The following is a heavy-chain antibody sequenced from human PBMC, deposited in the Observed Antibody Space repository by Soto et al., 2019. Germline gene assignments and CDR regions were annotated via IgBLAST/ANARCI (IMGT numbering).Heavy chain of an antibody. Sequence: QVQLVQSGAEVKRPGASVKVSCKASNYTFSSFGISWMRQAPGQGLEWIGWINPHNANINYAQKFQDRVTVTTDTSTSTAYMELRSLRSDDTAVYYCARDPYSTGSNVQVGYLDSWGQGTLVTVSS. J-gene: IGHJ4*02. V-gene: IGHV1-18*01. CDR2: INPHNANI. CDR1: NYTFSSFG. CDR3: ARDPYSTGSNVQVGYLDS. D-gene: IGHD3-10*01.